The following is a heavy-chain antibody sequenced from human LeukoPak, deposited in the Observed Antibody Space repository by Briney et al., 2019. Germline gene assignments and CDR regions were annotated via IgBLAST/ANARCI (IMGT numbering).Heavy chain of an antibody. CDR2: INPNSGGT. V-gene: IGHV1-2*02. Sequence: GASVTVSFTSTVYTFTHYYMHWVRQAPGQGLAWMGWINPNSGGTNYAQKLQGRVTMTRDTSISTAYMVLSRLRSDDTAVYYCAIVNYYDSSGSDDAYFDYWGKGTLVTVSS. CDR1: VYTFTHYY. CDR3: AIVNYYDSSGSDDAYFDY. J-gene: IGHJ4*02. D-gene: IGHD3-22*01.